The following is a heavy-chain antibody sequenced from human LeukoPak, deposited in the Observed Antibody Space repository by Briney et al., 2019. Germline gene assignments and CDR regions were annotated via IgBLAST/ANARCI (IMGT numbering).Heavy chain of an antibody. CDR3: ARSWTSPNWFDP. Sequence: ASVKVSCKASGYTFTSYAMHWVRQAPGQRLEWMGWTNAGNGNTKYSQKFQGRVTITRDTSASTAYMELSSLRSEDTAVYYCARSWTSPNWFDPWGQGTLVTVSS. D-gene: IGHD2-2*01. J-gene: IGHJ5*02. CDR2: TNAGNGNT. V-gene: IGHV1-3*01. CDR1: GYTFTSYA.